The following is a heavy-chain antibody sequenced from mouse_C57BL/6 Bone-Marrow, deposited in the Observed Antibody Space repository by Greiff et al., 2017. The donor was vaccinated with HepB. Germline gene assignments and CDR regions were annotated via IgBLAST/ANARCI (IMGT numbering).Heavy chain of an antibody. CDR2: IHPNSGST. Sequence: QVQLQQPGAELVKPGASVKLSCKASGYTFTSYWMHWVNQRPGQGLEWIGMIHPNSGSTNYNEKFKSKATLTVDKSSSTAYMQLSSLTSEDTAVYYCARESYYYGSSPWFAYWGQGTLVTVSA. D-gene: IGHD1-1*01. CDR1: GYTFTSYW. CDR3: ARESYYYGSSPWFAY. J-gene: IGHJ3*01. V-gene: IGHV1-64*01.